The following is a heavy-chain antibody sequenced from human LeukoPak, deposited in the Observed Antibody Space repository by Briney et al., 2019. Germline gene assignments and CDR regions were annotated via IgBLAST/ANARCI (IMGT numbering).Heavy chain of an antibody. V-gene: IGHV3-7*01. CDR2: IKQDGSEK. D-gene: IGHD6-13*01. J-gene: IGHJ4*02. Sequence: GGSLRLSCAASGFTFSSYWMSWVRQAPGKGLEWVANIKQDGSEKYYVDSVKGRFTISRDNALFLQMNSLRAEDTAVYYCARSPTRGIAAAGFDYWGQGTLVTVSS. CDR3: ARSPTRGIAAAGFDY. CDR1: GFTFSSYW.